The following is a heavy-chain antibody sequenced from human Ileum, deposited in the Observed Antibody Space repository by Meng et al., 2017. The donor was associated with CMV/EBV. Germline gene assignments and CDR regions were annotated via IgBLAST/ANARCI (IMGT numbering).Heavy chain of an antibody. V-gene: IGHV4-4*07. J-gene: IGHJ4*02. CDR3: ARAAARGVPVDF. D-gene: IGHD3-10*01. CDR1: GASSSLYY. CDR2: IHSSGNT. Sequence: QRQQSCPGLLYPSATLSLTVTVFGASSSLYYLTWIRQPAGKGLEFIGRIHSSGNTDYNPSLMSRVTMSIDTSKNQLSLNLNSVTAADTAVYYCARAAARGVPVDFWGQGMLVTVSS.